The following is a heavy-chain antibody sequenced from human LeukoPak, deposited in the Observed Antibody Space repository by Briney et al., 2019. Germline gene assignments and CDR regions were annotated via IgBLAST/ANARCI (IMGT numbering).Heavy chain of an antibody. D-gene: IGHD3-3*02. V-gene: IGHV1-18*01. Sequence: GASVKVSCKASGYTFTKYDIHWVRQAPGQRLEWMGWISPYIGNTYYSQKLQGRVTMTTDISTTTAYMELRSLRSDDTGVYYCARFTPRLSREKFDYWGQGTLVTVSS. CDR2: ISPYIGNT. CDR1: GYTFTKYD. J-gene: IGHJ4*02. CDR3: ARFTPRLSREKFDY.